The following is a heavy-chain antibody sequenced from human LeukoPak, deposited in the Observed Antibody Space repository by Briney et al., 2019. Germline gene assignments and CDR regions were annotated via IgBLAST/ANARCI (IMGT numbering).Heavy chain of an antibody. D-gene: IGHD5-24*01. CDR2: ISYSGST. V-gene: IGHV4-30-4*01. J-gene: IGHJ4*02. CDR3: ARVDMATIFDY. Sequence: SQTLSLTCNVSGGSISSANMYWSWIRQPPGKGLEWIGYISYSGSTYYNASLKSRVTISFDTSNNRFSLKLTSMTAADTAIYFCARVDMATIFDYWGRGALVTVSS. CDR1: GGSISSANMY.